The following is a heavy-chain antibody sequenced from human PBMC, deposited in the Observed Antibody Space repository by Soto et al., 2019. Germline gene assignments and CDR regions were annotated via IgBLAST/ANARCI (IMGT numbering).Heavy chain of an antibody. CDR1: GFTFSSYA. V-gene: IGHV3-23*01. Sequence: EVQLLESGEGLVQPGGSLRLSCAASGFTFSSYAMSWVRQAPGKGLEWVSAVSSTGGNTYYADSVKGRFTISRDNSKNTLYLQMNSLRAEDTAVYYCAKSLGGQARGMDVWGQGTTVTVSS. CDR3: AKSLGGQARGMDV. J-gene: IGHJ6*02. CDR2: VSSTGGNT. D-gene: IGHD3-3*01.